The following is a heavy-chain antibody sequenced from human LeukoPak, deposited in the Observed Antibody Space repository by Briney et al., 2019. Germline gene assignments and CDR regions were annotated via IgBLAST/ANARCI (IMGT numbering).Heavy chain of an antibody. Sequence: RGSLRLSRAASGFIFSRYAMSWVRQAPGKGLEWVCGISSGGESPYYADSVRGRFTISRDNSKNTLYLEINSLRAEDTAVYSCAKKSRDGYNPFDYLGQGTLVTVSS. CDR2: ISSGGESP. D-gene: IGHD5-24*01. V-gene: IGHV3-23*01. CDR1: GFIFSRYA. CDR3: AKKSRDGYNPFDY. J-gene: IGHJ4*02.